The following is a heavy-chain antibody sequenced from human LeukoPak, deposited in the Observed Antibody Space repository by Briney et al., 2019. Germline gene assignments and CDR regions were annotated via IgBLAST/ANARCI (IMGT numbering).Heavy chain of an antibody. CDR3: ARTSDGRVVYYYYYMDV. J-gene: IGHJ6*03. D-gene: IGHD3-10*02. CDR1: GFTFSSYG. CDR2: IRYDGSNK. V-gene: IGHV3-30*02. Sequence: GGSLRLSCAASGFTFSSYGMHWVRQAPGKGLEWVAFIRYDGSNKYYADSVKGRFTISRENSKNTLYLQMNSLRAEDTAVYYCARTSDGRVVYYYYYMDVWGKGTTVTISS.